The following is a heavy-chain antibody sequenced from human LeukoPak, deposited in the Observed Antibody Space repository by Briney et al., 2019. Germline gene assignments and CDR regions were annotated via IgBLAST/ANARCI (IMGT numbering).Heavy chain of an antibody. J-gene: IGHJ4*02. CDR1: RFTVSSNY. D-gene: IGHD3-22*01. V-gene: IGHV3-66*03. Sequence: PVGSLRLSCAASRFTVSSNYMSWVRQAPGQGLEWVSVIYSCGSTYYADSVKGRFTISRDNSKDTLYLQINSLRAEDTAVYYCARAKKRSGESIVVVSLVDYWGQGTLVTVSS. CDR3: ARAKKRSGESIVVVSLVDY. CDR2: IYSCGST.